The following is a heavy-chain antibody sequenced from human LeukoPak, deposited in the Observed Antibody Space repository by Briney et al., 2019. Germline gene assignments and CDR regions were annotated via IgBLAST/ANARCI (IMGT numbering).Heavy chain of an antibody. CDR1: GYTFTSYV. CDR2: MNPNSGNT. Sequence: ASVKVSCKASGYTFTSYVIHWVRQPTGQGLEWMGWMNPNSGNTGYAQKFQGRVTITRNTSKSTACMELSCLRSEDTAVYYCARGPPIAAAGNYYYYYRDVWGKGTTVTVSS. V-gene: IGHV1-8*03. J-gene: IGHJ6*03. D-gene: IGHD6-13*01. CDR3: ARGPPIAAAGNYYYYYRDV.